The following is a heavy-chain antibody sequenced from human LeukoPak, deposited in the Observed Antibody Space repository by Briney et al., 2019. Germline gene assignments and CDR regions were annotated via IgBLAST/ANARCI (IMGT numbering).Heavy chain of an antibody. CDR3: ARHSFYYYYYIDV. CDR2: VYYSGST. V-gene: IGHV4-39*01. CDR1: GGSFSSSAYY. Sequence: SETLSLTCTVSGGSFSSSAYYWGWIRQSPGKGLEWIGDVYYSGSTFYNPSLMSRVTISADTSMNQFSLKLSSVTAADTAVYYCARHSFYYYYYIDVWGKGTTVIVSS. J-gene: IGHJ6*03.